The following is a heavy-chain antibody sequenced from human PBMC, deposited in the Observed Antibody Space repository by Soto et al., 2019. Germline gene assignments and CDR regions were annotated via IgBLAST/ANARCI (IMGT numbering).Heavy chain of an antibody. CDR3: TRQGGAYYGSLWPRNWFDP. CDR1: GFTFSNAW. J-gene: IGHJ5*02. Sequence: EVQLVESGGGLVKPGGSLRLSCAASGFTFSNAWMSWVRQAPGKGLEWVGRVKSKTDGGTTDYAAPVKGRFTISREGSKNTLCRQRNSLKTEDTAVYYCTRQGGAYYGSLWPRNWFDPWGQGTLVTVSS. D-gene: IGHD3-10*01. CDR2: VKSKTDGGTT. V-gene: IGHV3-15*01.